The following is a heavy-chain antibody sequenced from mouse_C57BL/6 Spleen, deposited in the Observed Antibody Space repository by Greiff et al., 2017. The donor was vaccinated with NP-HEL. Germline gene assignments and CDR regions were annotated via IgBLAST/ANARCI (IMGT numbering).Heavy chain of an antibody. CDR3: ARERGLLLRY. Sequence: EVQLKESGPELVKPGASVKMSCKASGYTFTDYNMHWVKQSHGKSLEWIGYINPNNGGTSYNQKFKGKATLTVNNSSSTAYMELRSLTSEDSAVYYCARERGLLLRYWGQGTTLTVSS. D-gene: IGHD1-1*01. J-gene: IGHJ2*01. CDR1: GYTFTDYN. CDR2: INPNNGGT. V-gene: IGHV1-22*01.